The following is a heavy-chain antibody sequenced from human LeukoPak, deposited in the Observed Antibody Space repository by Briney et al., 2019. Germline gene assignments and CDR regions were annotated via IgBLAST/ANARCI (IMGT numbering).Heavy chain of an antibody. CDR3: ARILYAMVRPLGYYYYYYMDV. V-gene: IGHV4-34*01. CDR1: GGSFSGYY. Sequence: PSETLSLTCAVYGGSFSGYYWSWIRQPPGKGLEWIGEINHSGSTNYNPSLKSRVTISVDTSKNQFSLKLSSVTAADTAVYYRARILYAMVRPLGYYYYYYMDVWGKGTTVTVSS. CDR2: INHSGST. J-gene: IGHJ6*03. D-gene: IGHD3-10*01.